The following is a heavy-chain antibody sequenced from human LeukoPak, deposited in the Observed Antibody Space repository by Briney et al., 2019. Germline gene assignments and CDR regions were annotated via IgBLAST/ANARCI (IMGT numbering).Heavy chain of an antibody. CDR1: GFTFSSYS. D-gene: IGHD6-13*01. J-gene: IGHJ4*02. V-gene: IGHV3-21*01. CDR2: ISSSSSYI. CDR3: ARDPYRSSWFDY. Sequence: PVGSLRLSCAASGFTFSSYSMNWVRQAPGKGLEWVSSISSSSSYIYYADSVKGRFTISRDNAKNSLYLQMNSLRAEDTAVYYCARDPYRSSWFDYWGQGTLVTVSS.